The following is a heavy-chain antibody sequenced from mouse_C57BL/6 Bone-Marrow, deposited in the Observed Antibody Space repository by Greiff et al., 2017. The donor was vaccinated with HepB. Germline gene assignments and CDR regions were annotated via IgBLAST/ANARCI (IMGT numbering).Heavy chain of an antibody. CDR1: GYSITSGYD. CDR2: IIYSGST. Sequence: EVKLQESGPGMVKPSQSLSLTCTVTGYSITSGYDWHWIRHFPGNKLEWMGYIIYSGSTNYNPSLKSRISITHDTSKNHFFLKLNSVTTEDTATEYCASAGPHGNYGDFDVWGKGTTVTVSS. V-gene: IGHV3-1*01. CDR3: ASAGPHGNYGDFDV. D-gene: IGHD2-1*01. J-gene: IGHJ1*03.